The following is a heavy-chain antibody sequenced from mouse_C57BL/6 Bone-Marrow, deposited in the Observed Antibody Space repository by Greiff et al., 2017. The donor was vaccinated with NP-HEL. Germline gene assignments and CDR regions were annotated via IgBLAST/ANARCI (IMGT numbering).Heavy chain of an antibody. V-gene: IGHV1-52*01. CDR3: ARNGSYAMDC. J-gene: IGHJ4*01. CDR2: IDPSDSET. Sequence: QVQLQQPGAELVRPGSSVKLSCKASGYTFTSYWMHWVKQRPIQGLEWIGNIDPSDSETHYNQKFKDKATLTVDKSSSTAYMQLSSLTYEDAAVYYCARNGSYAMDCWGQGTSVTVSS. CDR1: GYTFTSYW.